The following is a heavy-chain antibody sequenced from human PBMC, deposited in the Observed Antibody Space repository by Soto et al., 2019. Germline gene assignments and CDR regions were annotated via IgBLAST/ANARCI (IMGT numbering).Heavy chain of an antibody. CDR3: ARMGGRYYYDSSGYYSPYYFDY. D-gene: IGHD3-22*01. V-gene: IGHV4-59*01. CDR2: IYYSGST. CDR1: GGSISSYY. Sequence: SETLSLTCTVSGGSISSYYWSWIRQPPGKGLEWIGYIYYSGSTNYNPSLKSRVTISVDTSKNQFSLKLSSVTAADTAVYYCARMGGRYYYDSSGYYSPYYFDYWGQGTLVTVSS. J-gene: IGHJ4*02.